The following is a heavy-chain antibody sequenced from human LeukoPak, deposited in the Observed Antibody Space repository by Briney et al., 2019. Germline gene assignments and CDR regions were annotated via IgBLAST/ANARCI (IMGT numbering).Heavy chain of an antibody. J-gene: IGHJ4*02. CDR1: GFNFEEYA. CDR2: ISWNSDTT. CDR3: AKAGCSSTTCYDNS. V-gene: IGHV3-9*01. D-gene: IGHD2-2*01. Sequence: PGRSLRLSCAASGFNFEEYAMQWVRQTPGKGLEWVSDISWNSDTTAYADFVKGRFTISRDNAKNSLYLQMNSLRIEDTALYYCAKAGCSSTTCYDNSWGQGTLVTVSS.